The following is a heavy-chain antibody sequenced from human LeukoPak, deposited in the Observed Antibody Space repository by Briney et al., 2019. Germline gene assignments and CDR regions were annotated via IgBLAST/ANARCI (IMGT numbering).Heavy chain of an antibody. D-gene: IGHD3-10*01. CDR3: ARVWYGSSTLGWFDP. J-gene: IGHJ5*02. CDR2: VCYTGST. CDR1: GGSITSTSYY. Sequence: SETLSLTCSVSGGSITSTSYYWGWIRQPPGEGLEWIGSVCYTGSTYYNPSLRSRVTISVDTSKNQFSLRLSSVTAADTAVFYCARVWYGSSTLGWFDPWGQGTLVTVSS. V-gene: IGHV4-39*01.